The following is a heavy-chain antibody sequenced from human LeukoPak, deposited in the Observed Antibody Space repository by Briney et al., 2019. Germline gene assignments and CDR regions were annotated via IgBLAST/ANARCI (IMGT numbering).Heavy chain of an antibody. J-gene: IGHJ4*02. CDR2: ISWNSGSI. Sequence: GGSLRPSCAASGFTFDDYAIHWVRQAPGKGLGGASGISWNSGSIGYADSVKGRFTISRDNAKNSLYLQMNSLRAEDTALYYCAKDASSSWYTPLFDYWGQGTLVTVSS. V-gene: IGHV3-9*01. CDR1: GFTFDDYA. CDR3: AKDASSSWYTPLFDY. D-gene: IGHD6-13*01.